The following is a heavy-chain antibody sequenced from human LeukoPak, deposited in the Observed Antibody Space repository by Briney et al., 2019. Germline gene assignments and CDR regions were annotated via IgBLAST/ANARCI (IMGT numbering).Heavy chain of an antibody. CDR3: ATSYNSGSYYPYYFDY. D-gene: IGHD3-10*01. CDR2: IYYTGST. J-gene: IGHJ4*02. CDR1: GGSISSHF. V-gene: IGHV4-59*11. Sequence: SETLSLTCTVSGGSISSHFWSWVRQPPGKRLEWIGSIYYTGSTNYNPSLKSRITMSVDTSKNQFSLKLSSVTAADTAVYYCATSYNSGSYYPYYFDYWGQGTLVTVSS.